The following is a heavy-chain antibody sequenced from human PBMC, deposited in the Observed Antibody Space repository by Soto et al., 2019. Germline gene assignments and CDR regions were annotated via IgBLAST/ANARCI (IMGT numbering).Heavy chain of an antibody. Sequence: SETLSLTCAVAGGSISSSSYYWGWIRQPPGKGLEWIGSIYYSGSTYYNPSLKSRVTISVDTSKNQFSLKLSSVTAADTAVYYCERGVVVAATQLWFDYWGQGTLVTVSS. CDR3: ERGVVVAATQLWFDY. CDR1: GGSISSSSYY. CDR2: IYYSGST. V-gene: IGHV4-39*01. D-gene: IGHD2-15*01. J-gene: IGHJ4*02.